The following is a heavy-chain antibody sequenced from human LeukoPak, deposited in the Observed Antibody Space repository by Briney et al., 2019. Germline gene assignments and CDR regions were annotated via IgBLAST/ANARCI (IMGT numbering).Heavy chain of an antibody. J-gene: IGHJ4*02. V-gene: IGHV3-30*01. Sequence: GGSLRLSCAASGFTFSSYAMHWVRQAPGKGLEWVAVISYDGSNKYYADSVKGRFTISRDNSKNTLYLQMNSLRAEDTAVYYCARDSSGDGYNLGYFDYWGQGTLVTVSS. CDR3: ARDSSGDGYNLGYFDY. CDR2: ISYDGSNK. D-gene: IGHD5-24*01. CDR1: GFTFSSYA.